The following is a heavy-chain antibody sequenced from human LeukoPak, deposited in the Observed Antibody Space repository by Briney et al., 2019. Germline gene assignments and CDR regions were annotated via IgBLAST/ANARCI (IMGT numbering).Heavy chain of an antibody. CDR2: IRSKAYGGTT. J-gene: IGHJ4*02. V-gene: IGHV3-49*04. CDR1: GFTFGDYA. CDR3: TRDHPYCSSTSCYWDY. Sequence: PGGSLRLSCTASGFTFGDYAMSGVRQAPGKGLEGVGFIRSKAYGGTTEYAASVKGRFTISRDDSKSIAYLQMNGLKTEDTAVYYCTRDHPYCSSTSCYWDYWGQGTLVTVSS. D-gene: IGHD2-2*01.